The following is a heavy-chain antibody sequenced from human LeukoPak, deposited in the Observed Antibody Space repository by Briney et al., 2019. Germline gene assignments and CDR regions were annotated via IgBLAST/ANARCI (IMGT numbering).Heavy chain of an antibody. V-gene: IGHV3-43*02. D-gene: IGHD2-2*01. J-gene: IGHJ4*02. CDR1: GFTFDDYA. CDR3: AEDMDSGTSCPDY. Sequence: GGSLRLSCAASGFTFDDYAMHWVRHAAGKGLEWVSLISGDGGSTYYADSVKGRFTISRDKSKNSLYLQMNRLRTEDTALYYCAEDMDSGTSCPDYWGQGTLVTVSS. CDR2: ISGDGGST.